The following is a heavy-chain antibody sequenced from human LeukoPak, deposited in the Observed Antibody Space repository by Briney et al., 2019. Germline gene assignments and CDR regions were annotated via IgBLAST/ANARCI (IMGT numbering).Heavy chain of an antibody. D-gene: IGHD2-2*01. CDR3: ARGRFQLLVSTPDY. Sequence: PGGSLRLSCAASGFTFSRYWMSWVRQAPGKGLEWVANIKQDGSEKYYVDSVKGRFTISRDNSKNTLYLQMNSLRAEDTAVYYCARGRFQLLVSTPDYWGQGTLVTVSS. CDR1: GFTFSRYW. V-gene: IGHV3-7*03. J-gene: IGHJ4*02. CDR2: IKQDGSEK.